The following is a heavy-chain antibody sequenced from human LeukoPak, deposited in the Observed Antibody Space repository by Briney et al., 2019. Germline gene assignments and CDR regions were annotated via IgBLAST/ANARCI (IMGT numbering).Heavy chain of an antibody. Sequence: GESLKISCKGSGYSFTSYWIGWVRQMPGKGLEWMGIIYPGDSDTRYSPSFQGQVTISADKSISTAYLQWSSLKASDTAMYYCARLTVHSSGYSRILGDYYYYMDVWGKGTTVTGSS. J-gene: IGHJ6*03. CDR1: GYSFTSYW. CDR3: ARLTVHSSGYSRILGDYYYYMDV. V-gene: IGHV5-51*01. D-gene: IGHD3-22*01. CDR2: IYPGDSDT.